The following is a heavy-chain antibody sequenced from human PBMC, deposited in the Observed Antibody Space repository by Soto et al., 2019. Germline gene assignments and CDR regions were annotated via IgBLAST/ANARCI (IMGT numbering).Heavy chain of an antibody. CDR3: ARDAGRFCSGGSCFNGGMDV. V-gene: IGHV3-30*04. J-gene: IGHJ6*02. CDR2: ISYDGRNT. D-gene: IGHD2-15*01. CDR1: GFTFSNSG. Sequence: QVHLVESGGGVVQPGRSLRLSCAASGFTFSNSGFHWVRQAPGKGLEWVTLISYDGRNTEYSDSVKGRFTISRDNSKNTLYVQLNSLRPEDSAVYYCARDAGRFCSGGSCFNGGMDVWSQGTTVIVSS.